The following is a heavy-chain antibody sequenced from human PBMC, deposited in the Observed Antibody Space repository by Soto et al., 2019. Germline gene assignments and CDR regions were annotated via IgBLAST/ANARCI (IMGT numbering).Heavy chain of an antibody. V-gene: IGHV3-74*01. CDR1: GFDFSNAW. D-gene: IGHD2-15*01. CDR3: TRDQASSSAV. Sequence: EVQLVESGGGLVQPGGSLRLSCAASGFDFSNAWMHWVRQAPGKGLVWVSHVNSDGSITTYADSVKGRFTISRDNAKNTVYMQMNSLRVEDKAVSYCTRDQASSSAVWGQGTLVTVSS. CDR2: VNSDGSIT. J-gene: IGHJ4*02.